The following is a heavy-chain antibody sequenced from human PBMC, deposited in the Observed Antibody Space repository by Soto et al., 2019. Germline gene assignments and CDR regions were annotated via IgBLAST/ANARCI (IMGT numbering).Heavy chain of an antibody. CDR3: ARGGYCSSTSCYYMDV. CDR1: GFTFSSYG. D-gene: IGHD2-2*03. Sequence: GGSLRLSCAASGFTFSSYGMHWVRQAPGKGLEWVAVIWYDGSNKYYADSVKGRFTISRDNSKNTLYRQMNSLRAEDTAVYYLARGGYCSSTSCYYMDVWGKGTTVTVSS. V-gene: IGHV3-33*01. J-gene: IGHJ6*03. CDR2: IWYDGSNK.